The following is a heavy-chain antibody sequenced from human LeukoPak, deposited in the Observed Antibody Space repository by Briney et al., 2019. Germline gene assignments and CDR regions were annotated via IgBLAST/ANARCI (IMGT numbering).Heavy chain of an antibody. D-gene: IGHD1-14*01. V-gene: IGHV3-74*01. CDR3: ARGPPGFYGTDV. Sequence: GGSLRLSCAASSAFTSRDYWMHWVRQAPGKGLVWVSRLNEVGSRTIYADSVKGRFTISRDKAKNTVYLQVNSLRDEDTAVYFCARGPPGFYGTDVWGQGTAVTVSS. CDR2: LNEVGSRT. J-gene: IGHJ6*02. CDR1: AFTSRDYW.